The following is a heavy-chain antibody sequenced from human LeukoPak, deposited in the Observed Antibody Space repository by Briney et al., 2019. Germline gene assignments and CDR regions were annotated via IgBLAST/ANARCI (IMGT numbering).Heavy chain of an antibody. J-gene: IGHJ4*02. CDR2: IRYDGSNK. V-gene: IGHV3-30*02. CDR3: AKDSHAGGWYIYYFDY. CDR1: GFTFSSYG. D-gene: IGHD6-19*01. Sequence: PGGSLRLSCAASGFTFSSYGMPWVRQAPGKGLEWVAFIRYDGSNKYYADSVKGRFTISRDNSKNTLYLQTNSLRAEDTAVYYCAKDSHAGGWYIYYFDYWGQGTLVTVSS.